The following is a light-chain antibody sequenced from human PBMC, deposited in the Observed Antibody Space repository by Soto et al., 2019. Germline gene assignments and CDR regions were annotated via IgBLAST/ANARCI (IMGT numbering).Light chain of an antibody. V-gene: IGLV2-14*01. J-gene: IGLJ2*01. Sequence: QSVLTQPASVSGSPGQSITISCTGTSSDVGGYNYVSWYQQHPGKAPKLMIYDVSNRPSGVSNRCSGSKSGNTASLTISGLQAEDEADYYCSSYTSSSTPGVFGGGTKVTVL. CDR2: DVS. CDR1: SSDVGGYNY. CDR3: SSYTSSSTPGV.